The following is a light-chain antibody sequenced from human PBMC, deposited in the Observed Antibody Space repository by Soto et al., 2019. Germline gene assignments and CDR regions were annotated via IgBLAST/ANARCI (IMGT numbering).Light chain of an antibody. Sequence: QSALTQPASVSGSPGQSITISCTGTSSDVGTYNLVSWYQQHPGKAPKLMIYEVSKRPSGVSDRFSGSKSGNTASLTISGLLAADEADYSCCSHAGNSTDVFGTGTKLTVL. CDR2: EVS. CDR1: SSDVGTYNL. V-gene: IGLV2-23*02. J-gene: IGLJ1*01. CDR3: CSHAGNSTDV.